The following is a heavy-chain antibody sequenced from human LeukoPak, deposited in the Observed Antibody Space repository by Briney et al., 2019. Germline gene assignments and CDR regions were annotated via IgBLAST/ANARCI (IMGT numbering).Heavy chain of an antibody. CDR3: ARGRFFSLT. D-gene: IGHD3-3*01. CDR1: GGSFSGYY. Sequence: SETLSLTCAVYGGSFSGYYWSWIRQPPGKGLEWIGYIDPSGSASYNPSLKSRVTISVDTSKNQFSLKLSSVTAADTAVYYCARGRFFSLTWGQGTLVTVSS. CDR2: IDPSGSA. V-gene: IGHV4-34*01. J-gene: IGHJ4*02.